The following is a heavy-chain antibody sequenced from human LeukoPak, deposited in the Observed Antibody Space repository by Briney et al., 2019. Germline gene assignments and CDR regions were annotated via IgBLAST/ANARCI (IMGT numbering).Heavy chain of an antibody. V-gene: IGHV3-30*04. CDR1: GFTFSSYA. CDR3: GLVGY. CDR2: ISYDGSNK. Sequence: GGSLRLSCAASGFTFSSYAMHWVRQAPGKGLEWVAVISYDGSNKYYADSVKGRFTISRDNSKNTLYLQMNGLRAEDTAVYYCGLVGYWGQGTLVTVSS. J-gene: IGHJ4*02.